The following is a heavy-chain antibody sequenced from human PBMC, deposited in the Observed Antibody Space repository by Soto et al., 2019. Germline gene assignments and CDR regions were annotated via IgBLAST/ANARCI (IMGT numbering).Heavy chain of an antibody. V-gene: IGHV1-69*02. CDR2: IIPILGIA. J-gene: IGHJ4*02. CDR3: ARGRGVATISVLEYYFDY. D-gene: IGHD5-12*01. Sequence: ASVKVSCKASGGTFSSYTISWVRQAPGQGLEWMGRIIPILGIANYAQKFQGRVTITADKSTSTAYMELSSLRSEDTAVYYCARGRGVATISVLEYYFDYWGQGTLVTVSS. CDR1: GGTFSSYT.